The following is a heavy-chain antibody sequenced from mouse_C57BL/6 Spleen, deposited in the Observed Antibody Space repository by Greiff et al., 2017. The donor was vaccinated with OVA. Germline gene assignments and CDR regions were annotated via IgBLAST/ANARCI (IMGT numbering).Heavy chain of an antibody. CDR1: GYTFTSYG. J-gene: IGHJ4*01. CDR3: APYSNYGAMDY. CDR2: IYPRSGNT. D-gene: IGHD2-5*01. Sequence: VKLHESGAELARPGASVKLSCKASGYTFTSYGISWVKQRTGQGLEWIGEIYPRSGNTYYNEKFKGKATLTADKSSSTAYMELRSLTSEDSAVYFCAPYSNYGAMDYWGQGTSVTVSS. V-gene: IGHV1-81*01.